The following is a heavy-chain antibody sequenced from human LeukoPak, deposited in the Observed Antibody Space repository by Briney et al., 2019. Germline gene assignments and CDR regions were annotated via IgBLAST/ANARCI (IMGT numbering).Heavy chain of an antibody. CDR2: IKSRADGGTT. V-gene: IGHV3-15*05. J-gene: IGHJ4*02. CDR1: GFSVINAW. CDR3: LIFPGR. D-gene: IGHD3-3*01. Sequence: GGSLRLSCAASGFSVINAWMSWVRQAPGQGLEWVGRIKSRADGGTTGYAAPVEGRFSISRDDSENTLYLQMNSLQIDDTALYYCLIFPGRWGQGTLITVSS.